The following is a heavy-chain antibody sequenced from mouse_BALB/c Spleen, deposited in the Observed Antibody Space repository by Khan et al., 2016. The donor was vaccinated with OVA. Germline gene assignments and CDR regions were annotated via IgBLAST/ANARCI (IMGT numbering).Heavy chain of an antibody. D-gene: IGHD2-14*01. V-gene: IGHV9-3-1*01. J-gene: IGHJ4*01. CDR1: GYTFTTYG. CDR2: INTYTGEP. CDR3: ARVGYSGTMDY. Sequence: QIQLVQSGPELKKPGVTVKISCKASGYTFTTYGMNWVKQAPGKGLKWMGWINTYTGEPTYVDDFKGRFAFSLETSASTAYLQINNLKNEDTSKYCCARVGYSGTMDYWGQGTSVTVSS.